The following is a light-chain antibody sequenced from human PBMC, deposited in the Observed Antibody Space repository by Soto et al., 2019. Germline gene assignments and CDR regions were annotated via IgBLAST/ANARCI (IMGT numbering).Light chain of an antibody. J-gene: IGKJ4*01. CDR1: QTISNF. CDR3: QQYTSFPLT. V-gene: IGKV1-5*01. Sequence: DIQITQSPSTLSASVGEKVTITCRASQTISNFLGCYKKKPGKAPKLLMYDVSTLEIGVPSRFSGSGSGKEFILTISSLQSDDFATYYCQQYTSFPLTFGGGTKGDIK. CDR2: DVS.